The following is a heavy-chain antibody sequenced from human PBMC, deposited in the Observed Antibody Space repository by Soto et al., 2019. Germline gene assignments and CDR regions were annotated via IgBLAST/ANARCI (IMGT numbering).Heavy chain of an antibody. CDR2: IYYSGST. CDR1: GGSISSYY. J-gene: IGHJ4*02. Sequence: SETLSLTCTVSGGSISSYYWSWIRQPPGKGLEWIGYIYYSGSTNYNPSLKSRVTISVDTPKNQFSLKLRSVTAADTAVYYCARGRVTLLWWGQGTLVTGSS. CDR3: ARGRVTLLW. D-gene: IGHD3-16*01. V-gene: IGHV4-59*01.